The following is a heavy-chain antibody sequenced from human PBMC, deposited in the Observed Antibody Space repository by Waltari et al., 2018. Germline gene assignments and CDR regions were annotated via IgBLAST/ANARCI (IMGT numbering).Heavy chain of an antibody. D-gene: IGHD3-10*01. V-gene: IGHV3-15*01. CDR2: IKSATSGGAA. J-gene: IGHJ4*02. CDR3: VADISEIGRGEFDY. CDR1: GFHYISPR. Sequence: EVQLVQSGGGFVYVGGSLRLSCEAPGFHYISPRMSWFRQAPGKGLELVGLIKSATSGGAADYGAPVKGRFTISRDDSQNTHFLQMNSLKVEDTAVYYCVADISEIGRGEFDYWAQGTLVTVSS.